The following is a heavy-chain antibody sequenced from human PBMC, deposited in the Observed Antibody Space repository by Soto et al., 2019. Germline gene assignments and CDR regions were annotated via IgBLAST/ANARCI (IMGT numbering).Heavy chain of an antibody. J-gene: IGHJ4*02. CDR2: ISANGRNT. Sequence: EVHLLESGGNVVQPGGSLRLSCAASGFTFSSYAMNWVRQAPGKRLEWVSSISANGRNTYYADSVKGRFTISRDRSKNTLYLQLDSLRVEDTAIYYCAIDLSCLGWLALGTPFDSWGQGTLVTVSS. CDR3: AIDLSCLGWLALGTPFDS. D-gene: IGHD5-18*01. CDR1: GFTFSSYA. V-gene: IGHV3-23*01.